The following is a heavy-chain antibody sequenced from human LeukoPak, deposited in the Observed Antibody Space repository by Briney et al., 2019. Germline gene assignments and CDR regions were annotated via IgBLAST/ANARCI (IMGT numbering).Heavy chain of an antibody. J-gene: IGHJ5*02. D-gene: IGHD1-1*01. V-gene: IGHV4-34*01. Sequence: SETLSLTCAVYGGSFSGYYWSWIRQPPGKGLEWIGEINHSGSTNYNPSLKSRVTISVDTSKNQFSLKLSSVTAADTAVYYCARRGYRRNWFDPWGQRTLVTVSS. CDR1: GGSFSGYY. CDR3: ARRGYRRNWFDP. CDR2: INHSGST.